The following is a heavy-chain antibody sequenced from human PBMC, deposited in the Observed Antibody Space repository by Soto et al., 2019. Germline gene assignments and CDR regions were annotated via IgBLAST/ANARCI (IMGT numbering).Heavy chain of an antibody. D-gene: IGHD4-17*01. V-gene: IGHV4-4*07. CDR3: ARDYGDYAYYFDY. Sequence: SETLSLTCPVSCVPVGSYYWNWIRQPVGQGLGLIGRIYTNGHTSRNPSLESRVTISVDASQNKFSLRLRSVTAADTAVYYCARDYGDYAYYFDYLGQGTLVNASS. CDR2: IYTNGHT. CDR1: CVPVGSYY. J-gene: IGHJ4*02.